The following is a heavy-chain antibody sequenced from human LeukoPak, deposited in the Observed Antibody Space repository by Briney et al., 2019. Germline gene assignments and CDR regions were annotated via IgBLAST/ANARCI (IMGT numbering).Heavy chain of an antibody. V-gene: IGHV3-30-3*01. CDR3: ARTYNIRYFDI. Sequence: GGSLRLSCAASGFTFSSYAMHWVRQAPGKGLEWVAVISYDGSNKYYADSVKGRFTISRDNSENTMYLQMNSLRAEDTAVYYCARTYNIRYFDIWGPGTLVTVSS. CDR2: ISYDGSNK. D-gene: IGHD1-1*01. J-gene: IGHJ4*02. CDR1: GFTFSSYA.